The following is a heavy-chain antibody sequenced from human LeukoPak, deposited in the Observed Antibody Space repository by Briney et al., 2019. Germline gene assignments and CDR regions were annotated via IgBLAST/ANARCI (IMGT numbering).Heavy chain of an antibody. J-gene: IGHJ2*01. D-gene: IGHD3-22*01. Sequence: SETLSLTCTVSGGSISSYYWSWLRQPAGKGLEWVGRIYTSGSTNYNPSLKSQVTMSVETSKNQFTLKLSSVTAADTAVYYCARRYEWGYYDSSDLFDLWGRGTLVTVSS. V-gene: IGHV4-4*07. CDR2: IYTSGST. CDR3: ARRYEWGYYDSSDLFDL. CDR1: GGSISSYY.